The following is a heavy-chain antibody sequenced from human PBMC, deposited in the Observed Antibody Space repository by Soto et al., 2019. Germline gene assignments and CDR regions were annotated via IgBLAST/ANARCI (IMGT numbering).Heavy chain of an antibody. CDR3: ASGAVAGSNFDY. CDR1: VYTFTSYG. CDR2: ISAYNGNT. J-gene: IGHJ4*02. D-gene: IGHD6-19*01. V-gene: IGHV1-18*04. Sequence: VXSVKVSCKASVYTFTSYGISWVRQAPGQGLEWMGWISAYNGNTNYAQKLQGRVTMTTDTSTSTAYMELRSLRSDDTAVYYCASGAVAGSNFDYWGQGTLVTVSS.